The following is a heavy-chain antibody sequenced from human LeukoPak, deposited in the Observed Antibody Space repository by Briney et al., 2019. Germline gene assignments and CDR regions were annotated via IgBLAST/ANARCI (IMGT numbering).Heavy chain of an antibody. CDR3: ARVPPYDRSGYYYGITYDI. CDR1: GYTFTGYY. D-gene: IGHD3-22*01. CDR2: INPNSGGT. Sequence: GASVKVSCKASGYTFTGYYMHWVRQAPGQGLEWMGWINPNSGGTNYAQKFQGRVTMTRDTSISTAYMELRSLRSDDTAVYYCARVPPYDRSGYYYGITYDIWGQGTMVTVSS. V-gene: IGHV1-2*02. J-gene: IGHJ3*02.